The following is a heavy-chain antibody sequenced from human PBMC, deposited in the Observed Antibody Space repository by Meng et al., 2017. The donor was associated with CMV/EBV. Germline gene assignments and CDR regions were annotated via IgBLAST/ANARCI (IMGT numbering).Heavy chain of an antibody. Sequence: GSLRLSCAVYGGSFSGYYWSWIRQPPGKGLEWIGEINHSGSTNYNPSLKSRVTISVDTSKNQFSLKVSSVTAADTAVYYCASATGDYGSGSYYNDDFRYYYYALDVWGQGTTVTVSS. CDR3: ASATGDYGSGSYYNDDFRYYYYALDV. J-gene: IGHJ6*02. D-gene: IGHD3-10*01. CDR2: INHSGST. CDR1: GGSFSGYY. V-gene: IGHV4-34*01.